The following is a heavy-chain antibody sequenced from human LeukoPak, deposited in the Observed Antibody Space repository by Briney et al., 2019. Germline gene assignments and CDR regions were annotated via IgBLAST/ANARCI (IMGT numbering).Heavy chain of an antibody. CDR2: ISSSSIYT. CDR1: GFIFSDYY. D-gene: IGHD2-15*01. CDR3: ARGSPPDY. V-gene: IGHV3-11*05. J-gene: IGHJ4*02. Sequence: PVGSLKLSCAASGFIFSDYYMSWIRQAPGKGLEWLSYISSSSIYTSYADSVKGRFTISRDNAKNSLYLQLNSLRAEDTAVYYCARGSPPDYWGEGTVVTVSS.